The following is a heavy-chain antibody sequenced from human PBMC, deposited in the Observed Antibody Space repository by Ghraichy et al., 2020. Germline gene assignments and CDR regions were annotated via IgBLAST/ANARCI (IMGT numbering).Heavy chain of an antibody. J-gene: IGHJ6*02. CDR1: GYTFNTYG. D-gene: IGHD2-15*01. CDR3: ARVPAFDCSGGSCFYMDYYFGLDV. V-gene: IGHV1-18*04. Sequence: ASVKVSCKASGYTFNTYGISWVRQAPGQGLEWVGWISVYTGNTDYAQKFQGRVTMTTDTYTGTGYMALKSLTSDDTAVYFCARVPAFDCSGGSCFYMDYYFGLDVCGQGTTVTVSS. CDR2: ISVYTGNT.